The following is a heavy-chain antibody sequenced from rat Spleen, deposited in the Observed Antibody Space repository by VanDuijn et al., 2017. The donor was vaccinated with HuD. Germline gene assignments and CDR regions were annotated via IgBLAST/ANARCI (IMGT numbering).Heavy chain of an antibody. CDR3: ARHVGGGSYYFDY. CDR2: ISTSGGST. Sequence: EVQLVESGGGLVQPGRSLKLACAASGLTFSNYDMAWVRQAPTKGLEWVASISTSGGSTYYRDSVKGRFTISRDNAKNTQYLQVDSLRSEDAATYYCARHVGGGSYYFDYWGQGVMVTVSS. D-gene: IGHD5-1*01. V-gene: IGHV5S13*01. J-gene: IGHJ2*01. CDR1: GLTFSNYD.